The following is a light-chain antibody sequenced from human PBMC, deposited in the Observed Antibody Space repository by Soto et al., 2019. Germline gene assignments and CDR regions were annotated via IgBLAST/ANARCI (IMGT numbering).Light chain of an antibody. CDR1: SSNIGAGYD. Sequence: QAVVTQPPSVSGAPGQRVTISCTGSSSNIGAGYDVHWYQHLPGTAPKLLIYGNNNRPSGVPDRFSGSKSGTSASLAITGLQAEDEADYYCQSYDSSLSGSLFGGGTKLTVL. J-gene: IGLJ2*01. CDR2: GNN. V-gene: IGLV1-40*01. CDR3: QSYDSSLSGSL.